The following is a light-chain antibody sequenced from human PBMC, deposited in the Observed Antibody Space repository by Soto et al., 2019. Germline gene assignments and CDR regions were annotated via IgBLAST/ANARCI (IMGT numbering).Light chain of an antibody. Sequence: MTQSPATVSVSPGERATLSCRASQSVSSNLAWYQQKPGQAPRLLIYGASSRATGIPDRFSGSGSGTDFTLTISRLEPEDFAVYYCQQYGSSPRTFGQGTKVDIK. V-gene: IGKV3-20*01. CDR3: QQYGSSPRT. CDR1: QSVSSN. J-gene: IGKJ1*01. CDR2: GAS.